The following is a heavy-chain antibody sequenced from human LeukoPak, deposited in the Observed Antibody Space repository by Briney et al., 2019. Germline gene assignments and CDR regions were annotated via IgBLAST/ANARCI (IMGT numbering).Heavy chain of an antibody. CDR1: VGSFDNSYC. V-gene: IGHV4-39*01. J-gene: IGHJ4*02. CDR3: ARLPYYYDSGGYF. CDR2: IYSSEFT. D-gene: IGHD3-22*01. Sequence: PSETLSLSPTLSVGSFDNSYCWTWVRQPPGKGPEWIATIYSSEFTYYNPSLRSRVTISGDRSKNLCSLRLSSVTAADTAVYYCARLPYYYDSGGYFWGQGTLVSVSS.